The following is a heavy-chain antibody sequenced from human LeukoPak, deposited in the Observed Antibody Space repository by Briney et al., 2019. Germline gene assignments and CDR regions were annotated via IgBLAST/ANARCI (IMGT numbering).Heavy chain of an antibody. Sequence: GASVKVSCKASGYTFTSYGISWVRQAPGQGLEWMGWISAYNGNTNYAQKLQGRVTMTTDTSTSTAYMELRSLRSDDTAVYYCARAWLGLTGDGYTADNWFDPWGQGTLDTVSS. CDR1: GYTFTSYG. D-gene: IGHD5-24*01. J-gene: IGHJ5*02. V-gene: IGHV1-18*01. CDR2: ISAYNGNT. CDR3: ARAWLGLTGDGYTADNWFDP.